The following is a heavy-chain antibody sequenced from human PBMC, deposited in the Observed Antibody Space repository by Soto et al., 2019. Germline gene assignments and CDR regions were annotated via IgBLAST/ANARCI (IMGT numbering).Heavy chain of an antibody. CDR2: IGRSGSNA. V-gene: IGHV3-23*01. CDR3: AKMGIAVAGTWSGEDQ. D-gene: IGHD6-19*01. Sequence: VQLLESGGGLVQPGGSLRLSCAASGFTFSTYAMTWGRQAPGKGLDWVSTIGRSGSNAYYADSVKGRFTISRDNSKNTLYLQMNSLRAEDTAIYYCAKMGIAVAGTWSGEDQWGQGTLVTVSS. J-gene: IGHJ4*02. CDR1: GFTFSTYA.